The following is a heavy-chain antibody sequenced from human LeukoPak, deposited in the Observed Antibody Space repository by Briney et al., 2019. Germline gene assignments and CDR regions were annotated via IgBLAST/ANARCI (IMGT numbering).Heavy chain of an antibody. D-gene: IGHD3-10*01. V-gene: IGHV3-53*01. CDR1: GFTVSSNY. Sequence: GGSLRFSCAASGFTVSSNYMSWVRQAPGKGLEWVSVIYSGGSTYYADSVKGRFTISRDNSKNTLYLQMNSLRAEDTAVYYCARVESAYGSGSFYYWGQGTLVTVSS. CDR3: ARVESAYGSGSFYY. J-gene: IGHJ4*02. CDR2: IYSGGST.